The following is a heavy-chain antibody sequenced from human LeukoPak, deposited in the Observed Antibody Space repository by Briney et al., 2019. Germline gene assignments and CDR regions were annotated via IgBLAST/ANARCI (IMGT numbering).Heavy chain of an antibody. J-gene: IGHJ3*02. CDR1: GFTFSNYG. Sequence: PGGSLRLSCAASGFTFSNYGMNWVRQAPGKWLEWVSFTXXXGXYIYYGDSVKGRFTISRDNAKNLLFLQMNGLRAEDTAVYYCARGRSITLLRGVAMSDGFDIWGQGAMVAVSS. CDR2: TXXXGXYI. CDR3: ARGRSITLLRGVAMSDGFDI. V-gene: IGHV3-21*06. D-gene: IGHD3-10*01.